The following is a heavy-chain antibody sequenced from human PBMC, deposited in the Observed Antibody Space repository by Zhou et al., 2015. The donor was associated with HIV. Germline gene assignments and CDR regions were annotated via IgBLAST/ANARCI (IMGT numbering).Heavy chain of an antibody. CDR3: ARVGAQFYSSWNFDY. CDR2: INPSGGST. Sequence: QVQLVQSGAEVKKPGASVKVSCKASGYTFTSYYMHWVRQAPGQGLEWMGIINPSGGSTSYAQKFQGRVTMTRDTSTSTVYMELSSLRSEDTAVYYCARVGAQFYSSWNFDYWGQGTLVTVSS. J-gene: IGHJ4*02. D-gene: IGHD6-13*01. CDR1: GYTFTSYY. V-gene: IGHV1-46*01.